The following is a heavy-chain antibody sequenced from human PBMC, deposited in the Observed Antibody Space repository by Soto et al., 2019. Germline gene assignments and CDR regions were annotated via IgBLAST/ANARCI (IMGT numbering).Heavy chain of an antibody. CDR3: AKDANWLPFYYYYGMDV. D-gene: IGHD3-9*01. CDR2: ISYDGSNK. Sequence: GGSLRLSCAASGFTFSSYGMHWVRQAPGKGLEWVAVISYDGSNKYYADSVKGRFTISRDNSKNTLYLQMNSLRAEDTAVYYCAKDANWLPFYYYYGMDVWGQGTTVTVSS. J-gene: IGHJ6*02. V-gene: IGHV3-30*18. CDR1: GFTFSSYG.